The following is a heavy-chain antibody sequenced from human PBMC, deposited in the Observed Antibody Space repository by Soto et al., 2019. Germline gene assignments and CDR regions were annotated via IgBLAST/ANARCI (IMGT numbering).Heavy chain of an antibody. D-gene: IGHD6-6*01. J-gene: IGHJ6*02. Sequence: GGSLRLSCAASGFTFSSYGMHWVRQAPGKGLEWVAVIWYDGSNKYYADSVKGRFTISRDNSKNTLYLQMNSLRAEDTAVYYCARNGNGVGQLGELYYYYGMDVWGQGTTVTVSS. CDR1: GFTFSSYG. CDR2: IWYDGSNK. V-gene: IGHV3-33*01. CDR3: ARNGNGVGQLGELYYYYGMDV.